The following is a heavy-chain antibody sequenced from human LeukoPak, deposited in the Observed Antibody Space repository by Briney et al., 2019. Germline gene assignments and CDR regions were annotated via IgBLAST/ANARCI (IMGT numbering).Heavy chain of an antibody. CDR1: GGSFSGYY. Sequence: SETLSLTCAVYGGSFSGYYWSWIRQPPGKGLEWIGEINHSGSTNYNPSLKSRVTISVDTSKNQFSLKLRSVTAADTAVYYCARVSSSWYPNDYWGQGTPVTVSS. CDR3: ARVSSSWYPNDY. J-gene: IGHJ4*02. V-gene: IGHV4-34*01. D-gene: IGHD6-13*01. CDR2: INHSGST.